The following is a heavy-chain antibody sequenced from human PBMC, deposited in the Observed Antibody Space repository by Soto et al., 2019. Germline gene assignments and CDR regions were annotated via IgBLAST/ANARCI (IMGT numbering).Heavy chain of an antibody. CDR1: GYTFTSYG. J-gene: IGHJ3*02. CDR2: ISAYNGNT. D-gene: IGHD3-16*02. CDR3: ARKSYRVTVRHDDALDI. V-gene: IGHV1-18*01. Sequence: ASVKVSCKASGYTFTSYGISWVRQAPGQGLEWMGWISAYNGNTNYAQKLQGRVTMTTDTSTSTAYMELRSLRSDDTAVYYCARKSYRVTVRHDDALDIWGQGTLVTVSS.